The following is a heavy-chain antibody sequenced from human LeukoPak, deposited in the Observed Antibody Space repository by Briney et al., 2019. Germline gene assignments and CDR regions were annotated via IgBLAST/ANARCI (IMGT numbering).Heavy chain of an antibody. CDR1: GFTFDDYA. V-gene: IGHV3-9*03. D-gene: IGHD4/OR15-4a*01. Sequence: GRSLRLSCAASGFTFDDYAMHWVRQAPGKGLEWVSGISWNSGSIGYADSVKGRFTISRDNAKNSLYLQMNSLRAGDMALYYCAKGDYGSPDAFDIWGQGTMVTVSS. CDR3: AKGDYGSPDAFDI. CDR2: ISWNSGSI. J-gene: IGHJ3*02.